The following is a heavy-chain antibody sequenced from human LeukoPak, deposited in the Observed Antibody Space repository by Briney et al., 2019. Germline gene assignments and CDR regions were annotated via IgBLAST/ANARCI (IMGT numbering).Heavy chain of an antibody. D-gene: IGHD4-17*01. CDR3: AKDWSGYGDYGLFDY. V-gene: IGHV3-53*01. CDR2: IYSGGST. CDR1: GFTVSSNY. Sequence: GGSLRLSCAASGFTVSSNYMSWVRQAPGKGLEWVSVIYSGGSTYYADSVKGRFTISRDNSKNTLYLQLNSLRAEDTAVYYCAKDWSGYGDYGLFDYWGQGTLVTVSS. J-gene: IGHJ4*02.